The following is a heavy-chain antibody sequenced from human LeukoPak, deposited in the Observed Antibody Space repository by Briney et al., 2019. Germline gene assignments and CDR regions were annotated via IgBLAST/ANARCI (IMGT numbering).Heavy chain of an antibody. CDR2: INHSGST. J-gene: IGHJ5*02. V-gene: IGHV4-34*01. D-gene: IGHD3-10*01. Sequence: PSETLSLTCAVYGGSFSGYYWSWIRQPPGKGLEWIGEINHSGSTNYNPSLKSRVTISVDTSKNQFSLKLSSVTAADTAVYYCARGRVLLWFGETHNWFDPWGQGTLVTVSS. CDR1: GGSFSGYY. CDR3: ARGRVLLWFGETHNWFDP.